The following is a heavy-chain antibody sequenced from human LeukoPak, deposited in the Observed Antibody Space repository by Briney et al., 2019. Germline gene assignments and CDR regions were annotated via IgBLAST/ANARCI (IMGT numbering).Heavy chain of an antibody. V-gene: IGHV3-11*04. Sequence: GGSLRLSCTASGFTFSEYYMSWIRQAPGKGLEWVSYISSSSSTIYYADSVKGRFTISRDNAKNSLYLQMNSLRAEDTAVYYCARGEWELIAYYYYMDVWGKGTTVTVSS. J-gene: IGHJ6*03. CDR2: ISSSSSTI. CDR3: ARGEWELIAYYYYMDV. CDR1: GFTFSEYY. D-gene: IGHD1-26*01.